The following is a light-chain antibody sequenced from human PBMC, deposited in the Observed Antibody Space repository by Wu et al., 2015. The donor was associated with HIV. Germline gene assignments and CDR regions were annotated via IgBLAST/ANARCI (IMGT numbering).Light chain of an antibody. CDR2: AAS. V-gene: IGKV1-39*01. Sequence: DIQMTQSPSSLSASVGDTITITCRAGQNIGPNVNWYQHKPGRVPKFLIYAASSLQSGVPSRFSGSGSGTDFTLTISSLQPEDFATYYCQQSYSTPTFGQGTKVEIK. CDR1: QNIGPN. CDR3: QQSYSTPT. J-gene: IGKJ1*01.